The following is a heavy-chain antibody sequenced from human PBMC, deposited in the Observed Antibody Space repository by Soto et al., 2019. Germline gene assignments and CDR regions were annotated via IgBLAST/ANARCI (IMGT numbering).Heavy chain of an antibody. Sequence: TLSLTCTVSGASLSSISYYWGWIRQPPGKGLEWVGSIFFTGNIYYNPSLKSRVTISVDTSRNQFSLMVNSVTAADTAVYYCASRHCSGGSCYNPGFDFWGQGALVTVSS. CDR2: IFFTGNI. V-gene: IGHV4-39*01. CDR1: GASLSSISYY. J-gene: IGHJ4*02. D-gene: IGHD2-15*01. CDR3: ASRHCSGGSCYNPGFDF.